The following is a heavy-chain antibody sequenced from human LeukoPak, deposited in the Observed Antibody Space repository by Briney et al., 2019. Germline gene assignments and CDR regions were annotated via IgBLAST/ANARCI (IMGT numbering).Heavy chain of an antibody. V-gene: IGHV3-30*02. CDR1: AFTFSSYG. D-gene: IGHD3-22*01. CDR3: AKDSVWYYYDSSGREAAY. J-gene: IGHJ4*02. Sequence: PGGSLRLSCAASAFTFSSYGMHWVRQAPGKGLEWVAYIQYDRTNEQYAHSVRGRFRISRDNSKNILYLQMNNLRAGDTAVYYCAKDSVWYYYDSSGREAAYWGQGTLVTVSS. CDR2: IQYDRTNE.